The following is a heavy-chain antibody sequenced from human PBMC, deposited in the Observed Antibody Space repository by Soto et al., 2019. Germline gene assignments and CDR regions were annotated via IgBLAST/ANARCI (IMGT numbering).Heavy chain of an antibody. J-gene: IGHJ3*02. D-gene: IGHD4-17*01. CDR3: TRNGELVTTTRPRGPSDI. V-gene: IGHV1-69*01. CDR2: IVPLFGST. CDR1: GGTFSSYT. Sequence: QVQLVQSGAEVKKPGSSVKVSCKASGGTFSSYTFSWVRQAPGQGLEWMGGIVPLFGSTNNGEIFQGRLTITAAESTTTVYMALTGLTPADTAAYFCTRNGELVTTTRPRGPSDIWCQGTRVTGSS.